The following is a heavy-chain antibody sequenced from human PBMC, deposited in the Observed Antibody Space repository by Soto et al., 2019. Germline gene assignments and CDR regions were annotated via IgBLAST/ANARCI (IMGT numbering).Heavy chain of an antibody. Sequence: SETLSLTCAVYGGSFSGYYWSWIRQPPGKGLEWNGEINHSGSTNYNPSLKSRVTISVDTSKNQFSLKLSSVTAADTAVHYCARGPKSYSSLGLDYWGQGTLVTVSS. D-gene: IGHD6-6*01. J-gene: IGHJ4*02. CDR3: ARGPKSYSSLGLDY. V-gene: IGHV4-34*01. CDR2: INHSGST. CDR1: GGSFSGYY.